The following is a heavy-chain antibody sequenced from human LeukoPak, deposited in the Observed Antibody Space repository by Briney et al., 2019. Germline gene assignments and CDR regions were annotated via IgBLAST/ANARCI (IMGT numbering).Heavy chain of an antibody. D-gene: IGHD6-13*01. Sequence: ASVKVSCKASGYTFTSYDISWVRQAPGQGLEWMGWISAYNGNTNYAQKLQGRVTMTTDTSTSTAYMELRSLRSDDTAVYYCARDRIAAAAGNWFDPWGQGTLVTVSS. CDR3: ARDRIAAAAGNWFDP. J-gene: IGHJ5*02. V-gene: IGHV1-18*01. CDR2: ISAYNGNT. CDR1: GYTFTSYD.